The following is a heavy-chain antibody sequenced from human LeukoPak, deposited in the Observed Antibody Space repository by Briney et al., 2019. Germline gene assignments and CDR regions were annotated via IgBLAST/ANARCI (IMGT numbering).Heavy chain of an antibody. V-gene: IGHV4-59*01. CDR1: GGSISSYY. Sequence: SETLSLTCTVSGGSISSYYWSWIRQPPGKGLEWIGYIYYSGSTNYNPSLRNRVTISVDTSKNQFSLQLTSVTAADTAVYYCARGGIQLPDYWGQGTLVTVSS. CDR3: ARGGIQLPDY. D-gene: IGHD1-26*01. CDR2: IYYSGST. J-gene: IGHJ4*02.